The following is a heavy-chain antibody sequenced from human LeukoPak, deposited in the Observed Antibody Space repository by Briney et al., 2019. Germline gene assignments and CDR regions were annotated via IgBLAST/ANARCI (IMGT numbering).Heavy chain of an antibody. CDR2: IKQDGSEQ. V-gene: IGHV3-7*01. CDR1: GFTFSGSW. Sequence: GGSLRLSCAAPGFTFSGSWMSWVRQAPGKGLECVANIKQDGSEQYYVDSVKGRFTISRDNAKNSLYLQMSSLGAEDTAVYYCATGLGGIWGQGTLVTVSS. D-gene: IGHD3-16*01. J-gene: IGHJ4*02. CDR3: ATGLGGI.